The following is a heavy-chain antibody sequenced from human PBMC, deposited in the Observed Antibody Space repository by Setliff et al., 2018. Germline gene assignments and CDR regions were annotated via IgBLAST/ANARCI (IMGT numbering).Heavy chain of an antibody. CDR2: ISASGDTT. J-gene: IGHJ4*02. CDR3: CSGGYFDS. CDR1: GYTSSSYA. V-gene: IGHV3-23*01. D-gene: IGHD2-15*01. Sequence: PGGSLRLSCAASGYTSSSYAMTWVRQAPGKGLEWVSIISASGDTTYYADSVKGRFTISRDNSKNTLYLQMNSLRAEDTAVYYCCSGGYFDSWGRGTLVTVSS.